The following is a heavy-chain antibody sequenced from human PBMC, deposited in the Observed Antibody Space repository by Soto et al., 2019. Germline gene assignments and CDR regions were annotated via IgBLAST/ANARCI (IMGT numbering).Heavy chain of an antibody. CDR1: GFTFSTYW. CDR2: IKQDGSEK. CDR3: ARAQSVGYHYEGHYFDY. V-gene: IGHV3-7*03. J-gene: IGHJ4*02. Sequence: LRLSCAASGFTFSTYWMTWLRQAPGKGLEWVATIKQDGSEKFYADSVKGRFTVSRDTDTKSLYLQMNSLRAEDTAVYYCARAQSVGYHYEGHYFDYWGQGILVTVSS. D-gene: IGHD3-22*01.